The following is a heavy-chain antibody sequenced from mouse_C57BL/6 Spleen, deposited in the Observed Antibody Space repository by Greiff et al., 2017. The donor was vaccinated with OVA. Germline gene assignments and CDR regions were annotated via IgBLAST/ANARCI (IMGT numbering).Heavy chain of an antibody. Sequence: VQLQQPGAELVRPGSSVKLSCKASGYTFTSYWMDWVKQRPGQGLEWIGNIYPSDSETHYNQKFKDKATLTVDKSSSTAYMQLSSLTSEDSAVYYCASAGPSWFAYWGQGTLVTVSA. CDR3: ASAGPSWFAY. D-gene: IGHD4-1*01. V-gene: IGHV1-61*01. J-gene: IGHJ3*01. CDR2: IYPSDSET. CDR1: GYTFTSYW.